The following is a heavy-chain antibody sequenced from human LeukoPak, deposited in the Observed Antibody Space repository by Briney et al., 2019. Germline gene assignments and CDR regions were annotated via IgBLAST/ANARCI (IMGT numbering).Heavy chain of an antibody. V-gene: IGHV3-23*01. CDR2: ISGSGGST. D-gene: IGHD6-13*01. CDR3: ASAGYSSSWYQSY. Sequence: PGGSLRLSCAASGFTVSSNYMSWVRQAPGKGLEWVSAISGSGGSTYYADSVKGRFTISRDNSKNTLYLQMNSLRAEDTAVYYCASAGYSSSWYQSYWGQGTLVTVSS. CDR1: GFTVSSNY. J-gene: IGHJ4*02.